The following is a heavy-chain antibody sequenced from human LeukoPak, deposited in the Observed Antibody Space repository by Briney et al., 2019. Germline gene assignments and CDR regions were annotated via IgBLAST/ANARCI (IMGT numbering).Heavy chain of an antibody. CDR2: IWYDGSNK. CDR3: ANTKYSSGWYYFDY. D-gene: IGHD6-19*01. Sequence: GGSLRLSCAASGFTFSSYGMHWVRQAPSKGLEWVAVIWYDGSNKYYADSVKGRFTISRDNSKNTLYLQMNSLRAEDTAVYYCANTKYSSGWYYFDYWGQGTLVTVSS. J-gene: IGHJ4*02. V-gene: IGHV3-33*06. CDR1: GFTFSSYG.